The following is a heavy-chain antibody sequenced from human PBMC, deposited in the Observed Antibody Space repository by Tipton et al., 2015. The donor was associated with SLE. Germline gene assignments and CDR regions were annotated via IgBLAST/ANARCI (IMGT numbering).Heavy chain of an antibody. J-gene: IGHJ6*03. CDR2: INHSGST. CDR1: GGFISGSGYY. CDR3: ARPLYYYYYMDV. V-gene: IGHV4-39*07. Sequence: TLSLTCPLSGGFISGSGYYWSWIRQPPGKGLEWTGEINHSGSTNYNPSLKSRVTISVDTSKNQFSLKLRSVTAADTAVYYCARPLYYYYYMDVWGKGTTVTVS.